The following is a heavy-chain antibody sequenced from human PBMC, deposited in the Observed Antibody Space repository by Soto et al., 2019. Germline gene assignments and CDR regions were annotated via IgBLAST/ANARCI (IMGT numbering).Heavy chain of an antibody. CDR1: GGSISSSSYY. Sequence: PSETLSLTCTVSGGSISSSSYYWGWIRQPPGKGLEWIGSIYYSGSTYYNPSLKSRATISVDTSKNQFSLKLSSVTAADTAVYYCARHYYYDSSGSWFDPWGQGTLVTVS. CDR3: ARHYYYDSSGSWFDP. J-gene: IGHJ5*02. D-gene: IGHD3-22*01. V-gene: IGHV4-39*01. CDR2: IYYSGST.